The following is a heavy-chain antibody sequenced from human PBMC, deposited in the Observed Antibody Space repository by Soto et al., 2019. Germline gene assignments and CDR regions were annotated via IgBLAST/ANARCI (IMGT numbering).Heavy chain of an antibody. CDR3: ARGGFTFGGGCFDY. CDR1: GGSISSYY. V-gene: IGHV4-59*01. D-gene: IGHD3-16*01. CDR2: IYYSGST. J-gene: IGHJ4*02. Sequence: QVQLQESGPGLVKPSETLSLTCTVSGGSISSYYWSWIRQPPGKGLEWIGYIYYSGSTNYNPSLKSRVTISVDTSKNQFSLKLSSVTAADTAVYYCARGGFTFGGGCFDYWGQGTLVTVSS.